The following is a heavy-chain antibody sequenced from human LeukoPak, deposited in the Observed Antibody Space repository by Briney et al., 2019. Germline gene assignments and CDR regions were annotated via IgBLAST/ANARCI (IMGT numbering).Heavy chain of an antibody. CDR1: GFTYSHFG. D-gene: IGHD4-11*01. CDR2: IWSDGTEK. J-gene: IGHJ4*02. CDR3: SKDAQRGFDYSNSLEY. V-gene: IGHV3-33*06. Sequence: PGGSLRLSCTASGFTYSHFGMHWVRQAPGKGLEWVAVIWSDGTEKYYGDAVKGRFTISRDNSRNTLYLRMNNLGDDDTAVYYCSKDAQRGFDYSNSLEYWGQGTLVIVSS.